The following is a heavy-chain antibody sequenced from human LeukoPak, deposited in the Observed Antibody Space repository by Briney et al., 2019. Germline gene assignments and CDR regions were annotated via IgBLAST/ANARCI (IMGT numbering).Heavy chain of an antibody. V-gene: IGHV1-69*04. CDR3: ARAGSAVAGPAGDY. Sequence: SVKVSCKASGGTFSSYAISWVRQAPGQGLEWMGRIIPILGIANYAQKFQGRVTITADKSTSTAYMELSSLRSEDTAVYYCARAGSAVAGPAGDYWGQGTLVTVSS. D-gene: IGHD6-19*01. J-gene: IGHJ4*02. CDR2: IIPILGIA. CDR1: GGTFSSYA.